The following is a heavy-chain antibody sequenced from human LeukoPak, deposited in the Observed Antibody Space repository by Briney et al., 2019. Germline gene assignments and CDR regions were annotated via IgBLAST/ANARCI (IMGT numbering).Heavy chain of an antibody. D-gene: IGHD6-25*01. V-gene: IGHV4-31*03. CDR2: IYYSGSS. J-gene: IGHJ4*02. Sequence: TSETLSLTCTVSGVSISSGGYYWSWIRQHPGKGLEWIGYIYYSGSSYYNPSLESRIAISVDTSKNQFSLELSSVTAADTAVYYCASQAATTEEPFDFWGQGTLVTVSS. CDR1: GVSISSGGYY. CDR3: ASQAATTEEPFDF.